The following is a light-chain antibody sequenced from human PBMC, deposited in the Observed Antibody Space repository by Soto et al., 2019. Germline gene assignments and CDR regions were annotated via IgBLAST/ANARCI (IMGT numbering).Light chain of an antibody. CDR3: EQYGSSPRT. V-gene: IGKV3-20*01. J-gene: IGKJ1*01. CDR1: QSVSSIY. Sequence: ECVWTEFPGTLSFSPGERATLSCSASQSVSSIYFAWYQQKRGQAPRLLIYGVSSRATGIPDRFSGSGSGTDFTLTISRLEPEDSAVYYCEQYGSSPRTFGQGTKVDI. CDR2: GVS.